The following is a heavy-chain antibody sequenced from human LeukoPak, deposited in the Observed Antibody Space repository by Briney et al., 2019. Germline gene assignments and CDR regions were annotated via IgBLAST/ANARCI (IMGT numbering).Heavy chain of an antibody. Sequence: PGGSLRLSCAASGFTFSSYGMHWVRQAPGKGLEWVAVISYDGSNKYYADSVKGRFTISRDNSKNTLYLQMNSLRAEDTAVYYCAKRAVATFDYWGQGTLVTVSS. CDR1: GFTFSSYG. J-gene: IGHJ4*02. D-gene: IGHD5-12*01. V-gene: IGHV3-30*18. CDR3: AKRAVATFDY. CDR2: ISYDGSNK.